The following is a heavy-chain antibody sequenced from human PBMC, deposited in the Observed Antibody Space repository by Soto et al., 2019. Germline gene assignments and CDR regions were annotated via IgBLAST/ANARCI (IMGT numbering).Heavy chain of an antibody. J-gene: IGHJ6*02. Sequence: QVQLVQSGAEVKKPGSSVKVSCKASGGTFSSYAISWVRQAPGQGLEWRGGIIPIFGTANYAQKFQGRVTITADESTSTAYMELSSLRSEDTAVYYCARGQGGYCSGGSCYEDYGMDVWGQGTTVTVSS. CDR3: ARGQGGYCSGGSCYEDYGMDV. V-gene: IGHV1-69*01. CDR1: GGTFSSYA. CDR2: IIPIFGTA. D-gene: IGHD2-15*01.